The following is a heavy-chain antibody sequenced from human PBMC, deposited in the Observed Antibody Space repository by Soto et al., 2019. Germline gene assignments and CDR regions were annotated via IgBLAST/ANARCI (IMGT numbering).Heavy chain of an antibody. CDR3: AREYCSGGSCYGTDY. V-gene: IGHV1-18*01. Sequence: GASVKVSCKASGYTFTTYGISWVRQAPGQGLEWMGWISAHNDNTKFAQNLQGRVTMTTDTSTSTAYMELRSLRSDDTAVYYCAREYCSGGSCYGTDYWGQGTLVTVSS. CDR2: ISAHNDNT. CDR1: GYTFTTYG. D-gene: IGHD2-15*01. J-gene: IGHJ4*02.